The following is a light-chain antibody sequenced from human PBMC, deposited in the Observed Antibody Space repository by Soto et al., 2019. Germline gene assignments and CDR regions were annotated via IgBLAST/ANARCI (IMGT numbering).Light chain of an antibody. CDR3: CSYAGSSTFLVV. V-gene: IGLV2-23*03. J-gene: IGLJ2*01. CDR2: EGS. CDR1: SSDVGSYNL. Sequence: QSALTQPASVSGSPGQSITISCTGTSSDVGSYNLVSWYQQHPGKAPKLMIYEGSKRPSGVSNRFSGSKSGNTASLTISGLHAEDEADYYCCSYAGSSTFLVVFGGGTKVTVL.